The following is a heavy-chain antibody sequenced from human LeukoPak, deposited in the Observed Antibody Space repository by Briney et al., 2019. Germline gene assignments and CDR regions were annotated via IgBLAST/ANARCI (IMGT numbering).Heavy chain of an antibody. Sequence: PGGSLRLSCAASGFTFSSYSMNWVRRAPGKGLEWVSFIRYDGSNKNYADSVKGRFTISRDNSKNTLYLQMNSLRTEDTAVYYCAKDQRYCTTTSCYEWAHYDYYYMDVWGKGTTVTISS. V-gene: IGHV3-30*02. D-gene: IGHD2-2*01. CDR3: AKDQRYCTTTSCYEWAHYDYYYMDV. CDR2: IRYDGSNK. CDR1: GFTFSSYS. J-gene: IGHJ6*03.